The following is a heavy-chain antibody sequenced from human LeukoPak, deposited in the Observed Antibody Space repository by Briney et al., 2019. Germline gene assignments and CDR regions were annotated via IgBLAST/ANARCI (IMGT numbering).Heavy chain of an antibody. D-gene: IGHD2-15*01. J-gene: IGHJ4*02. CDR3: AKFPPPGGVVVAAPPY. CDR1: GFTFSSYE. Sequence: PGGSLRLSCAASGFTFSSYEMNWVRQAPGKGLEWVSYISSSGSTIYYADSVKGRFTISRDNSKNTLYLQMNSLRAEDTAVYYCAKFPPPGGVVVAAPPYWGQGTLVTVSS. V-gene: IGHV3-48*03. CDR2: ISSSGSTI.